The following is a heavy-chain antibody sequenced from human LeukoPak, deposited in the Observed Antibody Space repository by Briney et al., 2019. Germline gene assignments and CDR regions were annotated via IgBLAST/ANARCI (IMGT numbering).Heavy chain of an antibody. CDR1: GGTFSNYA. V-gene: IGHV1-69*13. J-gene: IGHJ5*01. CDR3: ANSDYYGSGSFNWFDS. Sequence: SVKVSCKASGGTFSNYAISWVRQAPGQGLEWMGGIIPIFGTANYAQKFQGRVTITADESTSTAYMELSSLRSEDTAVYYCANSDYYGSGSFNWFDSWGQGTLVTVSS. D-gene: IGHD3-10*01. CDR2: IIPIFGTA.